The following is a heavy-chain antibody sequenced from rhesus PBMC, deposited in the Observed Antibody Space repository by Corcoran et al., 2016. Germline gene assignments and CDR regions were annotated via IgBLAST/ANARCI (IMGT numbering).Heavy chain of an antibody. D-gene: IGHD6S26*01. V-gene: IGHV4-73*01. CDR1: GGSISGFYF. CDR3: ARGASGWSDNSLDV. CDR2: IDGDSATT. Sequence: QVKLQQWGEGLMKPSETLSLTCAVYGGSISGFYFWPWIRRAPGKRLEWIVNIDGDSATTNYSPSLKNRVTISKDICKNQLSLRLYSVTAADTAAYYCARGASGWSDNSLDVWGPGVLVTVSS. J-gene: IGHJ5-2*01.